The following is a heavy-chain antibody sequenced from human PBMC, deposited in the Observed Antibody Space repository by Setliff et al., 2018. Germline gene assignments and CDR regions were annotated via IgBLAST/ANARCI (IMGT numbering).Heavy chain of an antibody. V-gene: IGHV4-39*01. D-gene: IGHD1-1*01. Sequence: LSETLSLTCTVSGGSISSGVYYWAWIRQPPGKGLEWIGRIYYRGDTYYNASLKSRLTLSVDTSKNQVSLNLRSVTAADTAVYYCARTGTYRYFDYWGQGTQVTVSS. J-gene: IGHJ4*02. CDR2: IYYRGDT. CDR1: GGSISSGVYY. CDR3: ARTGTYRYFDY.